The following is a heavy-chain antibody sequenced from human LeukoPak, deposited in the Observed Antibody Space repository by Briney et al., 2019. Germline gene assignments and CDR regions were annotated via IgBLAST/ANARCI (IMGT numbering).Heavy chain of an antibody. CDR3: ARPPAGSGVYYSFDY. J-gene: IGHJ4*02. Sequence: GESLKISCKGSGYYFTSYWLVWVRQMPGKGLEWMGVIYPGDSDTRYSPSFQGQVTMSADKSITTAYLQWSSLKASDTAMYYCARPPAGSGVYYSFDYWGQGTLVTVSS. CDR1: GYYFTSYW. CDR2: IYPGDSDT. V-gene: IGHV5-51*01. D-gene: IGHD6-25*01.